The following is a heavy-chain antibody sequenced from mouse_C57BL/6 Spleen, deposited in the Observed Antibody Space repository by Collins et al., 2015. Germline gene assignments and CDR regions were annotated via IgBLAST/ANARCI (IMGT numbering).Heavy chain of an antibody. CDR3: LYYDYDEAFAY. CDR2: INPNNGGT. Sequence: EVQLQQFGPELVKPGASVKISCKASGYTFTDYYMNWVKQSHGKSLEWIGDINPNNGGTSYNQKFKGKATLTVDKSSSTAYMELRSLTSEDSAVYYCLYYDYDEAFAYWGQGTLVTVSA. CDR1: GYTFTDYY. V-gene: IGHV1-26*01. J-gene: IGHJ3*01. D-gene: IGHD2-4*01.